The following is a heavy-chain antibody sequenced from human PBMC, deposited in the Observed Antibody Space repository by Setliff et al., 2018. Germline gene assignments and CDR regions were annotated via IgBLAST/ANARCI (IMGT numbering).Heavy chain of an antibody. D-gene: IGHD6-13*01. CDR1: GNTFISYG. V-gene: IGHV1-18*01. Sequence: ASVKVSCKASGNTFISYGISWLRQAPGQGLEWMGWIGIHSENTNYAQSFQGRVTMTADTSTNTAYMELRSLRSDDTAVYYCALEEYTSRWTKRFDPWGQGTLVTVSS. CDR2: IGIHSENT. J-gene: IGHJ5*02. CDR3: ALEEYTSRWTKRFDP.